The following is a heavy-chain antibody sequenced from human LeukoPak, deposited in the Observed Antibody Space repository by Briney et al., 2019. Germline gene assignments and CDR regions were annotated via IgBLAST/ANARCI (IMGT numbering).Heavy chain of an antibody. CDR3: ARDRTGRGTYYFDY. Sequence: PGGSLRLSCAASGFTFSTYTMNWVRQAPGKGLEWVSSISSSSKYIYYADSVRGRFTISRDDAKNSLNLQMSSLRAEDTAVYYCARDRTGRGTYYFDYWGQGTLVTVSS. D-gene: IGHD3-16*01. V-gene: IGHV3-21*01. CDR1: GFTFSTYT. CDR2: ISSSSKYI. J-gene: IGHJ4*02.